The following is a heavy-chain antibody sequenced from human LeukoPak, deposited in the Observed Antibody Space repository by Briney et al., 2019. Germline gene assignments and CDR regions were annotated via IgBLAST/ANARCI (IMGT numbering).Heavy chain of an antibody. V-gene: IGHV4-34*01. D-gene: IGHD4-17*01. CDR3: TRMTTGHDY. CDR1: GVSFNDYY. J-gene: IGHJ4*02. CDR2: INHSGYT. Sequence: PSETLSLTCAVSGVSFNDYYWSWVRQTPGRGLEWIGEINHSGYTNDSPSLKSRVTLSIDTSRKQFSLNLRSVTVADTGIYYCTRMTTGHDYWGQGTLVTVSS.